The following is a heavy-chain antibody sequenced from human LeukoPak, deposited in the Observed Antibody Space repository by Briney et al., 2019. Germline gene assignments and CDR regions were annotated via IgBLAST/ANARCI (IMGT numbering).Heavy chain of an antibody. CDR3: ARGSAVLWSSKGIWFDP. D-gene: IGHD3-10*01. CDR1: GYTFTSYD. CDR2: MNPNSGNT. V-gene: IGHV1-8*01. Sequence: ASVKVSCKASGYTFTSYDINWVRQATGQGLEWMGWMNPNSGNTGYAQKFQGRVTMTRNTSISTAYMELSSLRSEDTAVYYCARGSAVLWSSKGIWFDPWGQGTLVTVSS. J-gene: IGHJ5*02.